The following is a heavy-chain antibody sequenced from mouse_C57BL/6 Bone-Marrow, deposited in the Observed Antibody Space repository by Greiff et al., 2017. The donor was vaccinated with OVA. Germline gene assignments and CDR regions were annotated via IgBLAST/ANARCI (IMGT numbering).Heavy chain of an antibody. CDR2: ISDGGSYT. V-gene: IGHV5-4*03. D-gene: IGHD1-1*01. J-gene: IGHJ2*01. Sequence: EVKVEESGGGLVKPGGSLKLSCAASGFTFSSYAMSWVRQTPEKRLEWVATISDGGSYTYYPDNVKGRFTISRDNAKNNLYLQMSHLKSEDTAMYYCASLITTVVEENYFDYWGQGTTLTVSS. CDR1: GFTFSSYA. CDR3: ASLITTVVEENYFDY.